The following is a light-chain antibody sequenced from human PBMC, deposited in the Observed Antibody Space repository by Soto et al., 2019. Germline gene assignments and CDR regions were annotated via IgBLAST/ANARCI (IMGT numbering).Light chain of an antibody. Sequence: DIQMTQSPSSLSASVGDRVTITCRASQTITNYLNWYQQKPGKAPKLLISAASRLHSGVHSRFSGTGSGTEFTLTISSLQPEDFVTYFCQQSYSTPYTFGQGTNLEIK. CDR1: QTITNY. V-gene: IGKV1-39*01. CDR2: AAS. J-gene: IGKJ2*01. CDR3: QQSYSTPYT.